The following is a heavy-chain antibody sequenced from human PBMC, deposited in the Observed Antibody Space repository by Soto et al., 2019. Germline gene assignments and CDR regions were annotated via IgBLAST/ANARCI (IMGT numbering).Heavy chain of an antibody. CDR3: ARGGGETAAGGTGNY. Sequence: GGSLRLSCAVSGCTFSSYAMHWVRQAPGKGLEWVAVISYDGSNKYYADSVKGRFTISRDNSKHTLYLQMDSVRAEDKAVSYGARGGGETAAGGTGNYWGQGTLVTVSS. V-gene: IGHV3-30-3*01. D-gene: IGHD6-13*01. J-gene: IGHJ4*02. CDR2: ISYDGSNK. CDR1: GCTFSSYA.